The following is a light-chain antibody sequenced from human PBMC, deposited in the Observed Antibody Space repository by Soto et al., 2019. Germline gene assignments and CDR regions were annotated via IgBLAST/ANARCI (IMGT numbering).Light chain of an antibody. CDR3: QQYGHAPYT. CDR1: QSVNSSY. Sequence: EIVLTQSPGTLSSSPGERATLTCRASQSVNSSYLAWCQQKPDQAPMLLIYGASSRGTGIPYRFSGSGSGTDFTLTISRLEPEDFAVYYCQQYGHAPYTFGPGNKLDIK. J-gene: IGKJ3*01. CDR2: GAS. V-gene: IGKV3-20*01.